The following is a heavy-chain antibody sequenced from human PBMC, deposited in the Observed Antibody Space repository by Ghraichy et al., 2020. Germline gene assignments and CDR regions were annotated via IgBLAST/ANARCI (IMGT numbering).Heavy chain of an antibody. Sequence: ASVKVSCKASGYTFTSYGISWVRQAPGQGLEWLGWISAYNGNTVFAQKLQGRVTMTTDTSTSTAYMELRSLTSDDTAVYYCARAEGTYYPPGDYWGQGTLVTVSS. V-gene: IGHV1-18*04. CDR3: ARAEGTYYPPGDY. D-gene: IGHD1-26*01. CDR2: ISAYNGNT. J-gene: IGHJ4*02. CDR1: GYTFTSYG.